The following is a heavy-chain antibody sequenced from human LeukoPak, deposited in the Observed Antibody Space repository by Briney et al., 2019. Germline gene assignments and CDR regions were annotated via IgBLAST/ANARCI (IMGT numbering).Heavy chain of an antibody. J-gene: IGHJ4*02. CDR1: GYTFTGYY. V-gene: IGHV1-2*02. CDR3: ARGSRYRHSGWDFDY. Sequence: ASVKVSCKASGYTFTGYYMHWVRQAPGQGLEWMGWINPNSGGTNYAQKFQGRGTMTRDTSISTAYMELSRLRSDDTAVYYCARGSRYRHSGWDFDYWGQGTLVTVSS. CDR2: INPNSGGT. D-gene: IGHD6-19*01.